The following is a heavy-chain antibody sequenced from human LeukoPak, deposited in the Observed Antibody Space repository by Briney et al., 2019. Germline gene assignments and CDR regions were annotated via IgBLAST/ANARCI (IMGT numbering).Heavy chain of an antibody. J-gene: IGHJ4*02. D-gene: IGHD3-9*01. CDR3: ARGAVNYDILTGYSLDY. Sequence: GGSLRLSCAASGFTFSSYGMHWVRQAPGKGLEWVAVISYDGSNKYYADSVKGRFTISRDNSKNTLYLQMNSLRAEDTAVYYCARGAVNYDILTGYSLDYWGQGTLVTVSS. V-gene: IGHV3-30*03. CDR2: ISYDGSNK. CDR1: GFTFSSYG.